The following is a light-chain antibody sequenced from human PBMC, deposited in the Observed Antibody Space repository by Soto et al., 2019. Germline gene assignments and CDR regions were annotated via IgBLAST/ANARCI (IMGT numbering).Light chain of an antibody. CDR1: SSDVGNYNL. CDR3: CSYAGSSTLV. CDR2: EGS. J-gene: IGLJ2*01. Sequence: SALTQPASVSGSPGQSITISCTGTSSDVGNYNLVSWYQQHPGKAPKLMLYEGSKRPSGVSNRFSGSQSGNTASLTISGLQAEDEADYYCCSYAGSSTLVFGGGTKLTVL. V-gene: IGLV2-23*01.